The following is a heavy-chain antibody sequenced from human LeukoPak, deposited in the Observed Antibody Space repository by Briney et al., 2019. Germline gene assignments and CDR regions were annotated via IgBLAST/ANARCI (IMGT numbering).Heavy chain of an antibody. V-gene: IGHV1-69*02. CDR1: VATFTIYT. CDR2: IIPILGIA. D-gene: IGHD6-19*01. Sequence: SVKLSCKASVATFTIYTISWVRQAPGHRRKWLGRIIPILGIANYPHKFQGRVTITADKSTSTAYMELSSLRSEDTAVYYCAITYSRGWYSSEINWFDRWGQGTLVTVSS. J-gene: IGHJ5*02. CDR3: AITYSRGWYSSEINWFDR.